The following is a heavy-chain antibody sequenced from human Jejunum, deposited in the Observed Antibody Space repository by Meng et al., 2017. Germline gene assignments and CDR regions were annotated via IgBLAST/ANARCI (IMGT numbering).Heavy chain of an antibody. J-gene: IGHJ4*02. CDR1: GIAFSACG. V-gene: IGHV3-33*01. CDR2: IWSDGSNA. Sequence: QGQRVESWGGVIQPGRALGLSCAASGIAFSACGMHWVRQAPGKGLEWVEMIWSDGSNAYYADSVTGRFTISRDNSKNTVYLQMSSLRVEDTGLYYCARGYSYVWGQGTLVTVSS. CDR3: ARGYSYV. D-gene: IGHD5-18*01.